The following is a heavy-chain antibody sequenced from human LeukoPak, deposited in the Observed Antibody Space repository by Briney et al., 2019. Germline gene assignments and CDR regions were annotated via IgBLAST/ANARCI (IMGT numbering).Heavy chain of an antibody. Sequence: GASVRVSCKASGYTFTSYGISWGRQAPGQGGGRMGWISADNGKTNYAQKLQGRVTMTTDTSTSTAYMELRSLRSDDTAVYYCARDCSSTSSYYDYWGQGTLVTVSS. CDR2: ISADNGKT. CDR1: GYTFTSYG. D-gene: IGHD2-2*01. CDR3: ARDCSSTSSYYDY. J-gene: IGHJ4*02. V-gene: IGHV1-18*01.